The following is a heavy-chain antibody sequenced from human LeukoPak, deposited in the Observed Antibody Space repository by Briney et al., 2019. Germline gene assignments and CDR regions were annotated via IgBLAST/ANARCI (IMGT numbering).Heavy chain of an antibody. V-gene: IGHV1-2*02. D-gene: IGHD2-15*01. Sequence: GASVKVSCKASGYTFTGYYMHWVRQAPGRGLEWMGWINPNSGGTNYAQKFQGRVTMTRDTSISTAYMELSRLRSDDTAVYYCARDWDCSGGSCRDAFDIWGQGTMVTVSS. J-gene: IGHJ3*02. CDR2: INPNSGGT. CDR1: GYTFTGYY. CDR3: ARDWDCSGGSCRDAFDI.